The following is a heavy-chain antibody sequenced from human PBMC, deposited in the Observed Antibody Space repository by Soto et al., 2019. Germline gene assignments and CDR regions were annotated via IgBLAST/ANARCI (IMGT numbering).Heavy chain of an antibody. CDR1: GFTFSDYY. Sequence: PVGSPRLSCADSGFTFSDYYMSCPRYSSGKGMEWVSYISSSTSFTNYADSVKGRFTISRDNSKNTLYLQRNRLRDEDTAVYYCARGPESAEYYSYYGTQVW. CDR2: ISSSTSFT. V-gene: IGHV3-11*06. D-gene: IGHD6-19*01. J-gene: IGHJ6*01. CDR3: ARGPESAEYYSYYGTQV.